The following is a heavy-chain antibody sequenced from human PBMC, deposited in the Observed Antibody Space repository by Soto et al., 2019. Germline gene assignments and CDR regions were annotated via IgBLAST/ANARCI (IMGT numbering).Heavy chain of an antibody. Sequence: SETLSLTCTVSGGSISSYYWSWIRQPPGKGLEWIGYIYYSGSTNYNPSLKSRVTISVDTSKNQFSLKLSSVTAADTAVYYCARLSGYPYNWFDPWGQRTLVTVSS. CDR1: GGSISSYY. CDR2: IYYSGST. CDR3: ARLSGYPYNWFDP. J-gene: IGHJ5*02. D-gene: IGHD3-3*01. V-gene: IGHV4-59*08.